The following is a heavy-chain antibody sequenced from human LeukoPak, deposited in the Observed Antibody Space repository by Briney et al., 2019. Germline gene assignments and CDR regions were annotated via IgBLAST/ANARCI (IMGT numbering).Heavy chain of an antibody. CDR3: ATDQSIAAPTTADH. CDR1: GFAFSRIW. J-gene: IGHJ5*02. V-gene: IGHV3-74*01. Sequence: GGSLRLSCAVLGFAFSRIWMHWVRGVPGKGLVWVSRINTDGSNTIYPESVKGRFTISRDNAKNTLYLQMNSLRAEDPAVYYCATDQSIAAPTTADHWGQGTLVTASS. CDR2: INTDGSNT. D-gene: IGHD1-26*01.